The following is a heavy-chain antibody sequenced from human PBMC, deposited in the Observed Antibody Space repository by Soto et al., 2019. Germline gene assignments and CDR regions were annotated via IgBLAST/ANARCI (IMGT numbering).Heavy chain of an antibody. J-gene: IGHJ5*02. Sequence: QVQLQESGPGLVKPSQTLSLTCTVSGGSISSGDYYWSWIRQHPGKGLEWIGYIYYSGSTYYNPALTSRVPISGDTSKNQFSLKLSSVTAADTAVYYCARWWSGSRQGFDPWGQGTLVTVSS. CDR2: IYYSGST. CDR1: GGSISSGDYY. V-gene: IGHV4-31*03. CDR3: ARWWSGSRQGFDP. D-gene: IGHD3-3*01.